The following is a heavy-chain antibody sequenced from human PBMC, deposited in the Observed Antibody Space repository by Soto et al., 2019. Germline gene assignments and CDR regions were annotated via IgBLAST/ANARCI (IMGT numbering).Heavy chain of an antibody. D-gene: IGHD6-13*01. CDR2: LKAKLMVGQ. V-gene: IGHV3-15*07. CDR3: TTWDSAAKPTFSWA. CDR1: GFTFANTW. Sequence: EVQLVESGGGLVKPGGSLRLSCAASGFTFANTWMNWVRQAPGRGWSGSAVLKAKLMVGQQSTLHPRKADFTISRDDSKNTMFLEMTSLKTEDTAVYYCTTWDSAAKPTFSWAWGQGTLVTVSS. J-gene: IGHJ5*02.